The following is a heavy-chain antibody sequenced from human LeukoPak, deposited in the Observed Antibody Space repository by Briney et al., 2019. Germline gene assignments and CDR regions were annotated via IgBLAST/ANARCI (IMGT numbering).Heavy chain of an antibody. J-gene: IGHJ5*02. V-gene: IGHV1-2*02. CDR2: INPNSGGT. CDR3: ARGQLWDIVGAMSP. D-gene: IGHD1-26*01. Sequence: ASVKVSCKASGYTFTGYYMHWVRQAPGQGLEWMGWINPNSGGTNYAQKFQGRVTMTRDTSISTAYMELSRLRSDDTAVYYCARGQLWDIVGAMSPWGQGTLVTVSS. CDR1: GYTFTGYY.